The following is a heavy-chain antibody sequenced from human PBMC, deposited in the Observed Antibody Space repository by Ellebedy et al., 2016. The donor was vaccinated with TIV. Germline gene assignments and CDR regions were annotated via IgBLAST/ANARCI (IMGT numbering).Heavy chain of an antibody. D-gene: IGHD2-8*01. CDR2: LNSNGRT. CDR3: ARDHAIKVAAPGYDAFDV. V-gene: IGHV3-53*01. J-gene: IGHJ3*01. Sequence: PGGSLRLSCAVSGFSVRNNHMNWVRQAPGQGLEWVSLLNSNGRTSYAESVRGRFTISRDNSRNFVFLQMNSLRPEDTATYYGARDHAIKVAAPGYDAFDVWGQGTKVSVSA. CDR1: GFSVRNNH.